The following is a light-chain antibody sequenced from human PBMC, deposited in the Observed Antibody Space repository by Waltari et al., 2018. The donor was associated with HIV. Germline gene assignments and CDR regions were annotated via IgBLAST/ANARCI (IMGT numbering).Light chain of an antibody. J-gene: IGLJ3*02. CDR3: QTWDSGSRV. V-gene: IGLV4-69*01. CDR1: SGHSTYA. CDR2: VSNDCSH. Sequence: QVVLTQSPSASAFLGASVKLTCTLSSGHSTYAIAWHQQQPEKGPRYVMKVSNDCSHKKGDGIPDRCSGSSAGAERYLSTSSLQSDDEADYYCQTWDSGSRVFGGGTRLTVL.